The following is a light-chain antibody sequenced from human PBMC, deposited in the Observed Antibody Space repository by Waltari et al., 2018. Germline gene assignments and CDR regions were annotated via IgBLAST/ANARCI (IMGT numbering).Light chain of an antibody. CDR1: HGANSFW. J-gene: IGKJ4*01. CDR3: QQYDGEVVT. CDR2: GTS. V-gene: IGKV3-20*01. Sequence: RASHGANSFWLTCYQQKLGQAPRLLIYGTSSRATGIPDRFSGSGSGTDFTLTISRLEPEDFAVYYCQQYDGEVVTFGGGTKVEI.